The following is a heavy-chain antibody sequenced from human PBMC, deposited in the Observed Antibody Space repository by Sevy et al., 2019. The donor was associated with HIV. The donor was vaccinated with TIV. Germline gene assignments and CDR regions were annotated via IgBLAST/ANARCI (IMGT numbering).Heavy chain of an antibody. D-gene: IGHD6-13*01. CDR3: AGAAPGYYYAMDV. CDR2: NFYSGST. Sequence: SETLSLTCTVSGDSVSSGNYYRSWIRQPPGKGLEWIGYNFYSGSTTYNPSLKSRVTISVDTSKNQFSLKLSSVTAADTAVYYCAGAAPGYYYAMDVWGQGTTVTVSS. CDR1: GDSVSSGNYY. J-gene: IGHJ6*02. V-gene: IGHV4-61*01.